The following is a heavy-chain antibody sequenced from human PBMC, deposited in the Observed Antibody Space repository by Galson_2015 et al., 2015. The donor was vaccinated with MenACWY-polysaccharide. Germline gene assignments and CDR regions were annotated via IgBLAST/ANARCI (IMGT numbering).Heavy chain of an antibody. J-gene: IGHJ2*01. Sequence: SVKVSCKASGYTFTNHFITWVRQAPGQGLEWMGWISGNDGDTNYSQKFQGRVTMTTDTSTSTVFMDLRSLKTDDTAIYYCASSSRNYDYGADPWGRGTLATVPS. D-gene: IGHD1-7*01. CDR1: GYTFTNHF. V-gene: IGHV1-18*01. CDR3: ASSSRNYDYGADP. CDR2: ISGNDGDT.